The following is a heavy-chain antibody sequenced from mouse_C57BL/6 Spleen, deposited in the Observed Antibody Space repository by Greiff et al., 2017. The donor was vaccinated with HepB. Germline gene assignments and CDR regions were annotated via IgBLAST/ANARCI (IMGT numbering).Heavy chain of an antibody. V-gene: IGHV1-52*01. CDR3: ARSYYGSSYGVDY. Sequence: QVQLQQPGAELVRPGSSVKLSCKASGYTFTSYWMHWVKQRPIQGLEWIGNIDPSDSETHYNQKFKDKATLAVDKSSSTAYMQLSSLTSEDSAVYYCARSYYGSSYGVDYWGQGTTLTVSS. J-gene: IGHJ2*01. CDR2: IDPSDSET. D-gene: IGHD1-1*01. CDR1: GYTFTSYW.